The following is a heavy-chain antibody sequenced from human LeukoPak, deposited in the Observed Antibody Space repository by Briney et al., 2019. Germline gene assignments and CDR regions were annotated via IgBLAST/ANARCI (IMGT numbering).Heavy chain of an antibody. J-gene: IGHJ3*02. CDR1: GFTFSSYA. V-gene: IGHV3-23*01. CDR3: ARGWPSEWQHLPDYDAVDI. Sequence: GGSLRLSCAASGFTFSSYAMSWVRQPPGKGLNWVSSISGSGGNTFYADSVKGRFTISRDNSKNTLYLQMNSLRAEDTAVYCCARGWPSEWQHLPDYDAVDIWGQGTMVTVSS. CDR2: ISGSGGNT. D-gene: IGHD6-13*01.